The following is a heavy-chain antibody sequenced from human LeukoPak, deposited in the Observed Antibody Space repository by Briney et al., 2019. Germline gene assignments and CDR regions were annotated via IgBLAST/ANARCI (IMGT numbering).Heavy chain of an antibody. D-gene: IGHD1-26*01. CDR3: ASRSPDGSYYYFDY. V-gene: IGHV4-59*08. Sequence: SETLSLTCTVSGGSISSYYWSWIRQPPGKGLEWIGYIYYSGSTNYNPSLKSRVTISVDTSKNQFSLKLSSVTAADTAVYYCASRSPDGSYYYFDYWGQGTLVTVSS. CDR1: GGSISSYY. CDR2: IYYSGST. J-gene: IGHJ4*02.